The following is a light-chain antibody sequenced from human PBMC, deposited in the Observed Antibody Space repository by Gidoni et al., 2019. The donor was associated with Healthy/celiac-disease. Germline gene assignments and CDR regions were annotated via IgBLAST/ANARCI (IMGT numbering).Light chain of an antibody. CDR2: DAS. CDR1: QGISSY. V-gene: IGKV1-9*01. Sequence: IQLTRSPSFLSASVGDRVTITCRASQGISSYLAWYQQKPGKAPKLLIYDASTLQSGVPSRFSGSGSGTEFTLTIRSLQPEDFATYYCQQLNSYPHTFGGGTKVEIK. CDR3: QQLNSYPHT. J-gene: IGKJ4*01.